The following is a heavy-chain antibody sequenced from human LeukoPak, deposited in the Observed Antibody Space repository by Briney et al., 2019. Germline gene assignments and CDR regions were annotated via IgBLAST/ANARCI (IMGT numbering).Heavy chain of an antibody. V-gene: IGHV4-39*07. CDR3: ARFAYCGGHCWYYFDY. J-gene: IGHJ4*02. CDR2: IYYSGST. D-gene: IGHD2-21*02. CDR1: GGSISSSSYY. Sequence: PSETLSLTCTVSGGSISSSSYYWGWIRQPPGKRLEWIGSIYYSGSTYYNPSLKSRITISVDTSKNQFSLKLSSVTAADTAVYYCARFAYCGGHCWYYFDYWGQGSLVTVSS.